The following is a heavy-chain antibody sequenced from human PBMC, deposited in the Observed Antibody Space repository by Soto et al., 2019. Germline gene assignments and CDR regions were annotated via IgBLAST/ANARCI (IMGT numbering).Heavy chain of an antibody. D-gene: IGHD3-22*01. Sequence: QVQLVQSGAEVKKPGSSVKVSCKASGGTFSSYAISWVRQAPGQGLEWMGGIIPIFGTPNYAQKFQGRVTITPDESTSPAYMELSSLSSEDTAVYYCARPTRYYYDSSGQSAWFDPWGQGTLVTVSS. CDR3: ARPTRYYYDSSGQSAWFDP. CDR2: IIPIFGTP. J-gene: IGHJ5*02. CDR1: GGTFSSYA. V-gene: IGHV1-69*05.